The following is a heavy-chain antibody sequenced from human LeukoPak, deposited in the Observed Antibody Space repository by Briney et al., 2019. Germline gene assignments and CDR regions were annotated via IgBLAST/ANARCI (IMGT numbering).Heavy chain of an antibody. CDR3: ATDLILGYCSGGSCYSVDY. J-gene: IGHJ4*02. CDR1: GYTLTELS. D-gene: IGHD2-15*01. Sequence: ASVKVSCKVSGYTLTELSMHWVRQAPGKGLEWMGGFDPEDGETIYAQKFQGRVTMTEDTSTDTAYMELSSLRSEDTAVYYCATDLILGYCSGGSCYSVDYWGQGTLVTVSS. V-gene: IGHV1-24*01. CDR2: FDPEDGET.